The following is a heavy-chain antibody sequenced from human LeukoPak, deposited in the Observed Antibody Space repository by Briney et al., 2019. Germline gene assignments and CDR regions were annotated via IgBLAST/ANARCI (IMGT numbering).Heavy chain of an antibody. D-gene: IGHD2-2*01. Sequence: SETLSLTCTVSGGSISSYYWSWIRQSPGKKLEWIGYIYYGGSTNYNPSPKSRVTISVDTSKNQFSLKLTSVTAADTAVYYCARHRRALVIPAANVDYWGRGTLATVSS. J-gene: IGHJ4*02. CDR2: IYYGGST. CDR1: GGSISSYY. CDR3: ARHRRALVIPAANVDY. V-gene: IGHV4-59*08.